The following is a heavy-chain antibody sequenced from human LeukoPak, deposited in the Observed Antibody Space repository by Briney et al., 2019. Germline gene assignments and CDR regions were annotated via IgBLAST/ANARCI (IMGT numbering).Heavy chain of an antibody. CDR1: GGSFSGYY. J-gene: IGHJ5*02. V-gene: IGHV4-34*01. Sequence: PSETLSLTCAVYGGSFSGYYWSWIRQPPGKGLEWIGEINHSGSTNYNPSLKSRVTISVDTSKNQFSLKLSSVTAADTAVYYCARVCYIVVVPAAKWLDPWGQGTLVTVSS. CDR2: INHSGST. CDR3: ARVCYIVVVPAAKWLDP. D-gene: IGHD2-2*01.